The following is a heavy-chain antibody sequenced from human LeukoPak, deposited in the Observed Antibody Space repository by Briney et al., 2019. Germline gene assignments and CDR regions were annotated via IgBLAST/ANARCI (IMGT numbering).Heavy chain of an antibody. CDR1: GGSISSYY. J-gene: IGHJ4*02. Sequence: SETLSLTCSVSGGSISSYYWSWIRQPAGKGLEGIGRIYTSGRTNYNPALKSRVTMSVDTSQNQFSLELSSVTAAYTAVYHCARVYSSGGYYIDYWTQGTLVTVSS. CDR3: ARVYSSGGYYIDY. V-gene: IGHV4-4*07. D-gene: IGHD6-19*01. CDR2: IYTSGRT.